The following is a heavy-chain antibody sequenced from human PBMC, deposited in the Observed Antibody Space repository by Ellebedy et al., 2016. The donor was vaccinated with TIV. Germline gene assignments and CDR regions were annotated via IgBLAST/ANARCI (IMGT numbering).Heavy chain of an antibody. CDR3: ARQAPQGNSGDGTYYDAFDI. J-gene: IGHJ3*02. CDR1: GFTFSNYA. CDR2: ISGRDDTT. D-gene: IGHD2-15*01. V-gene: IGHV3-23*01. Sequence: PGGSLRLSCAASGFTFSNYAMSWVRQAPGKGLEWVSGISGRDDTTYYGDSVKGRFTISRDISNNTLFLQMNSLRAEDTAVYFCARQAPQGNSGDGTYYDAFDIWGQGTMVTVSS.